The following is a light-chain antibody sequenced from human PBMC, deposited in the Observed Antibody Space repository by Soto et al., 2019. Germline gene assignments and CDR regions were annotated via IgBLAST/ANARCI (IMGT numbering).Light chain of an antibody. CDR1: QSISSW. J-gene: IGKJ1*01. CDR2: KAS. CDR3: QQYESYLWT. V-gene: IGKV1-5*03. Sequence: DIQMTQSPSALSASVVDGFTSTCRASQSISSWLAWYQQKPGKAPKLLIYKASSLESGVPSRFSGSGSGTEFTLTINSLQPDDFATYYCQQYESYLWTFGQGTKVDIK.